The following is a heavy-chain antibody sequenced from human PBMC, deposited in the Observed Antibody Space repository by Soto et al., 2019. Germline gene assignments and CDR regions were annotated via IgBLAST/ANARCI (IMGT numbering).Heavy chain of an antibody. CDR1: LGTLSSGGYS. V-gene: IGHV4-30-2*01. J-gene: IGHJ5*02. Sequence: TLSRTGAVCLGTLSSGGYSWSWHLKTPGKGLEWIGYIYHSGSTYYNPSLKSRVTISVDRSKNQFSLKLSSVTAADTAVYYCARLDVRMNWFDPWGQGTLVTVSS. CDR2: IYHSGST. CDR3: ARLDVRMNWFDP.